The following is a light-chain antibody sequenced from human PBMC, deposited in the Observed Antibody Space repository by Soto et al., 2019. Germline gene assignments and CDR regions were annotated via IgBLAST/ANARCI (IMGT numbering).Light chain of an antibody. Sequence: QSALTQPASVSGSPGQSITISCTGTSSDVGTYNLVSWYQQHPGKAPKLIIYEVTQRPSGVSNRFSGSKSGNTASLTISGLQAEDEADYYYCSYAGVSTSVFGTGTKVTVL. CDR1: SSDVGTYNL. J-gene: IGLJ1*01. CDR3: CSYAGVSTSV. CDR2: EVT. V-gene: IGLV2-23*02.